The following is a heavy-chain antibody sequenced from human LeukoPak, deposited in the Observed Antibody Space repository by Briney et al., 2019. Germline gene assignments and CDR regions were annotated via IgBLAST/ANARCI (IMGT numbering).Heavy chain of an antibody. CDR3: AKSWQYNWFDS. V-gene: IGHV3-23*01. J-gene: IGHJ5*01. Sequence: GGSLRLSCVASGFTFSSYAMSWVRQAPGKGPEWVSDISGSGGTTYYAESVEGRFTISRDNSKNTLYLQMNSLRAEDTALYYCAKSWQYNWFDSWGQGTLVTVSS. CDR1: GFTFSSYA. D-gene: IGHD5-12*01. CDR2: ISGSGGTT.